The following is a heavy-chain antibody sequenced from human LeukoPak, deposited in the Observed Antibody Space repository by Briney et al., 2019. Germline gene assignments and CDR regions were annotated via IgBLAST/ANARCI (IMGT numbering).Heavy chain of an antibody. CDR1: GYSFTSYW. CDR2: IYPGDSDT. CDR3: ARAPPYSYGLVYAFDI. V-gene: IGHV5-51*01. Sequence: GESLKISCKGSGYSFTSYWIGWVRQMPGKGLEWVGIIYPGDSDTRYSPSFQGQVTISADKSISTAYLQWSSLKASDTAMYYCARAPPYSYGLVYAFDIWGQGTMVTVSS. J-gene: IGHJ3*02. D-gene: IGHD5-18*01.